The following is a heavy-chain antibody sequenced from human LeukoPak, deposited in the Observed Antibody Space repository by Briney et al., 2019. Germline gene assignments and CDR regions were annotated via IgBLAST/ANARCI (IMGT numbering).Heavy chain of an antibody. J-gene: IGHJ4*02. D-gene: IGHD6-6*01. CDR2: INHSGST. V-gene: IGHV4-34*01. CDR3: ARLSSRRFPPTYSFVRRNYFDY. CDR1: GGSFSNYY. Sequence: PLETLSLTCAVYGGSFSNYYWSWIRQPPGKGLEWIGEINHSGSTSYNPSLKSRVTMSVDTSKNQFSLKLSSVTAADTAVYNCARLSSRRFPPTYSFVRRNYFDYWGQGTLVTVSS.